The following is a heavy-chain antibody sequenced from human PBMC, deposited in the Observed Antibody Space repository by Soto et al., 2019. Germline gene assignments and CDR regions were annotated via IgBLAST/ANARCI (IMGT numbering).Heavy chain of an antibody. J-gene: IGHJ4*02. Sequence: VESGGGLVKPGGSLRLSCAASGFTFSNAWMNWVRQAPGKGLEWVGRIKSKTDGGTTDYAAPVKGRFTISRDDSKNTLYLQMNSLKTEDTAVYYCTTLPVRITFGGVIVANFDYWGQGTLVTVSS. CDR3: TTLPVRITFGGVIVANFDY. V-gene: IGHV3-15*07. D-gene: IGHD3-16*02. CDR1: GFTFSNAW. CDR2: IKSKTDGGTT.